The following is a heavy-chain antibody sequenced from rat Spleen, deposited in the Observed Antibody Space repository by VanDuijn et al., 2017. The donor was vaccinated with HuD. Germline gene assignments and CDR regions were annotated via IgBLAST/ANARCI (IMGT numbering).Heavy chain of an antibody. CDR1: GFTFSDYY. V-gene: IGHV5-29*01. D-gene: IGHD3-1*01. Sequence: EVQLVETGGGLVQPGGSLQLSCVASGFTFSDYYMAWVRQAPGKGLEWVATITHSTSTTYYPDSVQGRFTISRDHAKNTLYLQMDSLRSEDTATYHCATKDYWGQGVMVTVSS. CDR3: ATKDY. CDR2: ITHSTSTT. J-gene: IGHJ2*01.